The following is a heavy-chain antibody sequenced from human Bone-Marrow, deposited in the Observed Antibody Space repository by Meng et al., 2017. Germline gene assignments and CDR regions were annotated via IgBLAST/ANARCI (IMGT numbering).Heavy chain of an antibody. J-gene: IGHJ4*02. CDR2: IIPIFGTA. Sequence: SVKVSCKASGGTFSSYAISWVRQAPGQGLEWMGGIIPIFGTANYAQKFQGRVTITTDESTSTAYMDLSSLRSEDTAVYYCARGPDPTKSSWYGFGFDYWGQGTLVTVSS. CDR3: ARGPDPTKSSWYGFGFDY. D-gene: IGHD6-13*01. CDR1: GGTFSSYA. V-gene: IGHV1-69*05.